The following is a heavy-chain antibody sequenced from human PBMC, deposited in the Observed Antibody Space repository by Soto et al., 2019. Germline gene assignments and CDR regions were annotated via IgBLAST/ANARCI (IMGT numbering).Heavy chain of an antibody. J-gene: IGHJ6*02. CDR1: GGSFSGYY. CDR3: ARLSSGWTNYYYYYGMDV. Sequence: PSETLSLTCAVYGGSFSGYYWSWIRQPPGKGLEWIGEINHSGSTNYNPSLKSRVTISVDTSKNQFSLKLSSVTAADTAVYYCARLSSGWTNYYYYYGMDVWGQGTTVTVSS. V-gene: IGHV4-34*01. CDR2: INHSGST. D-gene: IGHD6-19*01.